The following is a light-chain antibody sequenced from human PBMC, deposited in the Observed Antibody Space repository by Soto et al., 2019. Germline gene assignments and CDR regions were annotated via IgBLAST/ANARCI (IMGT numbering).Light chain of an antibody. V-gene: IGKV3D-15*02. CDR3: HQYNYSPWT. CDR1: QSVSSN. CDR2: GSS. Sequence: ETVMTQSPATLSVSPGERAILSCRASQSVSSNLAWYQQKPGQAPRLLIYGSSSRATGIPDRFSGGGSGTDFTLTISRLEPEDFAVYYCHQYNYSPWTFGQGTKVDIK. J-gene: IGKJ1*01.